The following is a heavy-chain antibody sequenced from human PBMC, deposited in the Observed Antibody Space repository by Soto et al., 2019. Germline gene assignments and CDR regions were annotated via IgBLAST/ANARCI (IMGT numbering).Heavy chain of an antibody. J-gene: IGHJ4*02. V-gene: IGHV3-23*01. CDR2: ISGSGSNP. CDR1: GFTFSSYA. CDR3: AKTASMTIRDGFDH. D-gene: IGHD4-17*01. Sequence: EVQVLESGGGLVQPGGSLRLSCAASGFTFSSYAMSWVRQVPGQGLEWVSAISGSGSNPYYADSVKGRFTISRDNPKNSLYLQRNSLRAEDTALYDCAKTASMTIRDGFDHWGQGTLVTVSS.